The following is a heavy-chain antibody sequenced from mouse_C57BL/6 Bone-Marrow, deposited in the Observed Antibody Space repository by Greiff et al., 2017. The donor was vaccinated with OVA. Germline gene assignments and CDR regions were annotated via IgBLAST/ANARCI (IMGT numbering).Heavy chain of an antibody. CDR3: TTGLLRFYAMDY. D-gene: IGHD1-1*01. Sequence: VHVKQSGAELVKPGASVKLSCTASGFNIKDYYMHWVKQRTEQGLEWIGRIDPEDGETKYAPKFQGKATITADTSSNTAYLQLSSLTSEDTAVYYCTTGLLRFYAMDYWGQGTSVTVSS. V-gene: IGHV14-2*01. CDR2: IDPEDGET. J-gene: IGHJ4*01. CDR1: GFNIKDYY.